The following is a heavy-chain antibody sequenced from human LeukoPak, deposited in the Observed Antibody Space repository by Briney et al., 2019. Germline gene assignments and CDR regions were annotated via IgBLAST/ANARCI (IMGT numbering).Heavy chain of an antibody. CDR3: AKEYSGYDFDY. V-gene: IGHV3-23*01. CDR1: GFPLRSYS. D-gene: IGHD5-12*01. Sequence: GVLRLSCAASGFPLRSYSMSWVRQAPGKGLEWVSAISGSGGYTYHADSVKGRFTISRDSSKNTLYLQMNSLRAEDTAVYYCAKEYSGYDFDYWGQGTLATVSS. J-gene: IGHJ4*02. CDR2: ISGSGGYT.